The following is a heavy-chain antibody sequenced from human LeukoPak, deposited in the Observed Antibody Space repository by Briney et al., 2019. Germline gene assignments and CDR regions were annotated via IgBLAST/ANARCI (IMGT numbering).Heavy chain of an antibody. CDR2: ISSSVSSI. D-gene: IGHD1-7*01. CDR3: TRPRTGATDY. CDR1: GFTFSSYS. J-gene: IGHJ4*02. V-gene: IGHV3-21*01. Sequence: GGSLRLSCAASGFTFSSYSMNWVRQAPGKGLEWVSYISSSVSSIYYTDSVKGRFTMSRDNAKNSLYLQMNSLSAEDTAVYYCTRPRTGATDYWGQGTLVTVSS.